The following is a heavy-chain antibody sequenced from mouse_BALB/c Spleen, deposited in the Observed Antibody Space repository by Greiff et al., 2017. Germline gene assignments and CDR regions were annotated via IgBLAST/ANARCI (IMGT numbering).Heavy chain of an antibody. J-gene: IGHJ4*01. CDR2: ISSGGSYT. Sequence: EVKLMESGGGLVKPGGSLKLSCAASGFTFSSYAMSWVRQSPEKRLEWVAEISSGGSYTYYPDTVTGRFTISRDNAKNTLYLEMSSLRSEDTAMYYCARDRAVVPYAMDYWGQGTSVTVSS. CDR1: GFTFSSYA. V-gene: IGHV5-9-4*01. D-gene: IGHD1-1*01. CDR3: ARDRAVVPYAMDY.